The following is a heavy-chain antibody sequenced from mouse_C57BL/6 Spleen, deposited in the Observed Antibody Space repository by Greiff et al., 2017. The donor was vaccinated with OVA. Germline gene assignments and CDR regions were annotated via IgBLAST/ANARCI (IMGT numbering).Heavy chain of an antibody. J-gene: IGHJ2*01. Sequence: QVQLQQPGAELVKPGASVKLSCKASGYTFTSYWMHWVKQRPGQGLEWIGMIHPNSGSTNYNEKFTSKAPLTVDKSASIAYMQLSSLTSGDSAVDYCAKTIATVVATDYFDYWGQGTTLTVSS. CDR2: IHPNSGST. CDR1: GYTFTSYW. V-gene: IGHV1-64*01. CDR3: AKTIATVVATDYFDY. D-gene: IGHD1-1*01.